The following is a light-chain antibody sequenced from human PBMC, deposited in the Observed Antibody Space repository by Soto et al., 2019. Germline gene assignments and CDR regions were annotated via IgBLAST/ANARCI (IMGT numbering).Light chain of an antibody. Sequence: QSVLTQPPSASGTPGQRVTISCSGSSSNIGSNTVNWYQQLPGTAPKLLIYSNNQRPSGVPDRFSGSKSGTSASLAIGGLQYEDEADYYCAAWDDSLNGYVFGTGTKLTVL. CDR1: SSNIGSNT. CDR2: SNN. V-gene: IGLV1-44*01. CDR3: AAWDDSLNGYV. J-gene: IGLJ1*01.